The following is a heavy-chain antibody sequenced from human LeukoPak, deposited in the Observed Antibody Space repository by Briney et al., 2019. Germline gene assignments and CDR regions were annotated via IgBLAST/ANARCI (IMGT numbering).Heavy chain of an antibody. J-gene: IGHJ4*02. D-gene: IGHD5-18*01. CDR1: GFTLRSFG. CDR3: AKSFTESRIPLWG. V-gene: IGHV3-30*18. CDR2: ISYDGSNK. Sequence: GGSLRLSCAASGFTLRSFGMHWVRQAPGKGLEWVAVISYDGSNKYYADSVKGRFTISRDNSKNTLYLQMNSLRAEDTAVYYCAKSFTESRIPLWGWGQGTLVTVSS.